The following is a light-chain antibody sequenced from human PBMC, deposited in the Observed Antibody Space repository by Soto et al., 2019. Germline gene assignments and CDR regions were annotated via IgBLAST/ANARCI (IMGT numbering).Light chain of an antibody. CDR3: SSYTSTSTPVV. CDR2: EVT. Sequence: QSALTQPASVSGSPGQSITISCTGTSSDVGGYNYVSWYQQHPGKAPKLIIYEVTNRPSGLSNRFSASKSGNTASLTISGLQAEDEADYYCSSYTSTSTPVVFGGGTKVTVL. J-gene: IGLJ2*01. V-gene: IGLV2-14*01. CDR1: SSDVGGYNY.